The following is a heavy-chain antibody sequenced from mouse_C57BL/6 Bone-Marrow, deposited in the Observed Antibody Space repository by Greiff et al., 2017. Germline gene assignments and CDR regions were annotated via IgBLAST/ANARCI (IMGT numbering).Heavy chain of an antibody. J-gene: IGHJ3*01. CDR1: GYTFTNYW. Sequence: QVQLQQSGAELVRPGTSVKMSCKASGYTFTNYWIGWAKQRPGHGLEWIGDIYPGGGYTNYNETFKGKATLSADKSSSTAYMQFSSLTSEDSAIYYYASSGYAWFAYWGQGTLVTVSA. CDR3: ASSGYAWFAY. V-gene: IGHV1-63*01. CDR2: IYPGGGYT. D-gene: IGHD3-2*02.